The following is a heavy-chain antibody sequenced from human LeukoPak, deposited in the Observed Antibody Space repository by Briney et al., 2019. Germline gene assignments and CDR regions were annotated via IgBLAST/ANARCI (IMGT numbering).Heavy chain of an antibody. CDR2: ISWDGGRT. J-gene: IGHJ4*02. Sequence: PRGSLRLSCAASGFTFDGHTMHWVRQVPGKGLQWVSLISWDGGRTVYADFVKGRFTISRDNSRNSLYLQMNSLTTEDSALYYCAKESQYYYDTGASYYFDHWGQGALVTVSS. CDR3: AKESQYYYDTGASYYFDH. D-gene: IGHD3-22*01. V-gene: IGHV3-43*01. CDR1: GFTFDGHT.